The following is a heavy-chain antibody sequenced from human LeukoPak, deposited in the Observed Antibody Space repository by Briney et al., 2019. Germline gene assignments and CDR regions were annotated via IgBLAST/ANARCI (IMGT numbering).Heavy chain of an antibody. CDR2: IIPIFGTA. D-gene: IGHD4-17*01. Sequence: ASVKVSCKASGGTFSSYAISWVRQAPGQGLEWMGGIIPIFGTANYAQKFQGRVTITADESTSTAYMELSSLRSEDTAVYYCARGYGDYVAFDIWGQGTMVTVSS. CDR3: ARGYGDYVAFDI. V-gene: IGHV1-69*13. CDR1: GGTFSSYA. J-gene: IGHJ3*02.